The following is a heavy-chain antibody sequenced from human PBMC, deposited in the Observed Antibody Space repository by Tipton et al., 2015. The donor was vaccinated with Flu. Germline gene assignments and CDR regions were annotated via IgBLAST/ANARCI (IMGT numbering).Heavy chain of an antibody. CDR1: GASINDYF. Sequence: TLSLTCTVSGASINDYFWSWIRQPAGEGLEWIGRIYSDGRTDYNPSLESRVTVSLDTSKNQFSLELSSVTAADTAVYYCARIRLSGSYGVGLDYWGQGTLVTVSS. CDR3: ARIRLSGSYGVGLDY. CDR2: IYSDGRT. D-gene: IGHD1-26*01. V-gene: IGHV4-4*07. J-gene: IGHJ4*02.